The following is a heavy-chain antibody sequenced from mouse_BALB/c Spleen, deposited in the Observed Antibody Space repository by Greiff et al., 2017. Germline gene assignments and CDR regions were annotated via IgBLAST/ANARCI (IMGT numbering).Heavy chain of an antibody. CDR2: ISYDGSN. J-gene: IGHJ3*01. Sequence: EVQLQESGPGLVKPSQSLSLTCSVTGYSITSGYYWNWIRQFPGNKLEWMGYISYDGSNNYNPSLKNRISITRDTSKNQFFLKLNSVTTEDTATYYSARGYDGLAWFAYWGQGTLVTVSA. D-gene: IGHD2-3*01. CDR3: ARGYDGLAWFAY. CDR1: GYSITSGYY. V-gene: IGHV3-6*02.